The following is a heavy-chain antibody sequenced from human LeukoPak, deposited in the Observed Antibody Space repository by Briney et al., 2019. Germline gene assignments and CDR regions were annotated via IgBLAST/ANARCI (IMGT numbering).Heavy chain of an antibody. J-gene: IGHJ4*02. CDR3: ARDLYDFWSGLPAY. CDR2: ISAYNGNT. Sequence: ASVTVSCKASGYTFTSYGISWVRQAPGQGLEWMGWISAYNGNTNYAQKLQGRVTMTTDTSTSTAYMELRSLRSDDTAVYYCARDLYDFWSGLPAYWGQGTLVTVSS. V-gene: IGHV1-18*01. CDR1: GYTFTSYG. D-gene: IGHD3-3*01.